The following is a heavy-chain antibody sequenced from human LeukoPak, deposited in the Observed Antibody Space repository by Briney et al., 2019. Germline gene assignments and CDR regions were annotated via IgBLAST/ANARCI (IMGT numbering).Heavy chain of an antibody. V-gene: IGHV7-4-1*02. D-gene: IGHD3-10*01. Sequence: ASVKVSCKASGYTFTSYAMNWVRQAPGQGLEWMGWINTNTGNPTYAQGFTGRFVFSLDTSVSTAYLQISSLKAEDTAVYYCAKDYGGADPHYMDVWGKGTTVTVSS. CDR2: INTNTGNP. CDR1: GYTFTSYA. CDR3: AKDYGGADPHYMDV. J-gene: IGHJ6*03.